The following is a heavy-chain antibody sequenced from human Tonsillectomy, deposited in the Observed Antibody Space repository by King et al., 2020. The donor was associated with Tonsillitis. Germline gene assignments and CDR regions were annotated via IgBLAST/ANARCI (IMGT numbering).Heavy chain of an antibody. Sequence: VQLQQWGAGLLKPSETLSLTCAVYGGSFSTYYWSWIRQPPGKGLEWIVEINHRGSTNYKPSLKIRVTISVDTSKNEFSLQVSSVTAADTALYYCARGSLTIFGVAPHYWGQGTLVTVSS. CDR2: INHRGST. J-gene: IGHJ4*02. V-gene: IGHV4-34*01. CDR1: GGSFSTYY. D-gene: IGHD3-3*01. CDR3: ARGSLTIFGVAPHY.